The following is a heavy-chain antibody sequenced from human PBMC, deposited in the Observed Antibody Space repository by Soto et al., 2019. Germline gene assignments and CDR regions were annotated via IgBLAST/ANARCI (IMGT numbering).Heavy chain of an antibody. J-gene: IGHJ4*02. CDR1: AYCFTTYG. Sequence: ASVKVSFKDSAYCFTTYGLSWVRQAPGRGLEWVGWIIGYNGNTNYAQKFQGTVILTTDTPTTTGYMEIKSLSSDDTAVYYCANIPSSSWYYFDYWGQGTLVTVSS. CDR3: ANIPSSSWYYFDY. CDR2: IIGYNGNT. D-gene: IGHD6-13*01. V-gene: IGHV1-18*01.